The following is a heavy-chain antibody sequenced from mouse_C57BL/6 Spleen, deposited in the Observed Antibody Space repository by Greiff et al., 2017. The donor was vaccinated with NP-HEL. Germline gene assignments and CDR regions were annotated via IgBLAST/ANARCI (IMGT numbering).Heavy chain of an antibody. CDR1: GYTFTSYW. V-gene: IGHV1-64*01. J-gene: IGHJ4*01. D-gene: IGHD2-3*01. Sequence: QVQLQQPGAELVKPGASVKLSCKASGYTFTSYWMHWVKQRPGQGLEWIGMIHPNSGSTNYNEKFKSKATLTVDKSSSTAYMQLSSLTSEDSAVYYCARSGYDGYFAAMDYWGQGTSVTVSS. CDR2: IHPNSGST. CDR3: ARSGYDGYFAAMDY.